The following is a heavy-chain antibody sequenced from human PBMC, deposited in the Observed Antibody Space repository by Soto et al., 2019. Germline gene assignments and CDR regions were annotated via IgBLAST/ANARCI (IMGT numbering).Heavy chain of an antibody. CDR2: IKQDGSEK. CDR3: ARDLNTLGLDY. Sequence: EVQLVESGGGLVQPGGSLRLSCAASGFTFSSHWMSWVRQAPGKGLEWVANIKQDGSEKYYVDSVKGRFTISRDNAKISLYLQMDSLRAEDTAVYYCARDLNTLGLDYWGQGTLVTVSS. V-gene: IGHV3-7*01. J-gene: IGHJ4*02. D-gene: IGHD2-2*02. CDR1: GFTFSSHW.